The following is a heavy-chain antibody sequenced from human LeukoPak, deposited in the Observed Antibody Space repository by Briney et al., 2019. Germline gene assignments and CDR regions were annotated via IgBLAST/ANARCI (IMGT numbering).Heavy chain of an antibody. CDR2: IYYSGST. CDR3: ARERDAFDT. Sequence: SETLSLTCTVSGGSISSYYWSWIRQPPGKGLEWIGYIYYSGSTNYNPSLKSRVTISVDTSKKQVSLKLSSVTAADTAVYYCARERDAFDTWGQGTMVTVSS. J-gene: IGHJ3*02. V-gene: IGHV4-59*01. CDR1: GGSISSYY.